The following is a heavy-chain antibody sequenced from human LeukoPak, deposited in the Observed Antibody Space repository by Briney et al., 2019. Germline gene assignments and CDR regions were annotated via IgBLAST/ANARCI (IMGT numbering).Heavy chain of an antibody. Sequence: GGSLRLSCAASGFTVSSNYMSWVRQAPGKGLEWVSVIYSGGSTYYADSVKGRFTMSRDNSKNTLYLQMNSLRAEETAVYYCAKDMEDYSGFDYWGQGTLVTVS. J-gene: IGHJ4*02. CDR2: IYSGGST. CDR1: GFTVSSNY. D-gene: IGHD2-21*01. V-gene: IGHV3-66*02. CDR3: AKDMEDYSGFDY.